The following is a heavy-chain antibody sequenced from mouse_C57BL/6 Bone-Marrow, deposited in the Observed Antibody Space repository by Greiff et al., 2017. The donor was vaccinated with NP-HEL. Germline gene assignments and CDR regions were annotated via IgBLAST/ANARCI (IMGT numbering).Heavy chain of an antibody. CDR3: ARKRLRGMGLLYWYFDV. CDR2: IYPGSGNT. CDR1: GYTFTDYY. V-gene: IGHV1-76*01. Sequence: QVQLKQSGAELVRPGASVKLSCKASGYTFTDYYINWVKQRPGQGLEWIARIYPGSGNTYYNEKFKGKATLTAEKSSSTAYMQLSSLTSEDSAVYFCARKRLRGMGLLYWYFDVWGTGTTVTVSS. J-gene: IGHJ1*03. D-gene: IGHD1-2*01.